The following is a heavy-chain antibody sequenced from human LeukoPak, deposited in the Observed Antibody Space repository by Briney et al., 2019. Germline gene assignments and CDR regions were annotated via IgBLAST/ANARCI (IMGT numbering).Heavy chain of an antibody. V-gene: IGHV3-7*01. CDR1: GFTFSNYY. J-gene: IGHJ3*01. Sequence: PGGSLRLSCAASGFTFSNYYVTWVRQAPGKGLEWVANIKQDGSEKYYMDSVKGRFSISRDNARNSLSLQLNSLRAEDTAVYYCARLRDSFWGQGTMVTVSS. CDR2: IKQDGSEK. CDR3: ARLRDSF.